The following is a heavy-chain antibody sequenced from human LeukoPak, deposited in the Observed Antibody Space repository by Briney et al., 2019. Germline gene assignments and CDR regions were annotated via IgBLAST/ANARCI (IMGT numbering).Heavy chain of an antibody. CDR1: RFSFSDYY. J-gene: IGHJ4*02. CDR2: ISSNSYYT. V-gene: IGHV3-11*05. Sequence: GGSLRLSCEASRFSFSDYYMSWIRQAPGKGLEWVSYISSNSYYTYYADSVKGRFTSSRDNSKNMLYLQMNSLRAEDTAVYYCAKGGGYGSGTYSEDWGQGILVTVSS. D-gene: IGHD3-10*01. CDR3: AKGGGYGSGTYSED.